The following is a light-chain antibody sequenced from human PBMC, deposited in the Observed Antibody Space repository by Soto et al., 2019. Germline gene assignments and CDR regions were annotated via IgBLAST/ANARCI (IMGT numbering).Light chain of an antibody. CDR3: ISYTSSTTYV. J-gene: IGLJ1*01. V-gene: IGLV2-14*01. Sequence: QSAQTQPASVSRSPGQSITISCTGTSSDVGTYNYVSWYQQHPGKAPKLMIYEVNNRPSGVSNRFSGSNSGNTASLTISGLQAADETDYYCISYTSSTTYVFGTGTKLTL. CDR1: SSDVGTYNY. CDR2: EVN.